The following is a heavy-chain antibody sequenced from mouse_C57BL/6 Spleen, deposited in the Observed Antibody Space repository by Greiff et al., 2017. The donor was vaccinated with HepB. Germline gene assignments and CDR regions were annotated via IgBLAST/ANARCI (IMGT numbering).Heavy chain of an antibody. D-gene: IGHD2-3*01. CDR3: ARDIYDGYYYYAMDY. CDR1: GFTFSDYG. CDR2: ISSGSSTI. Sequence: EVNVVESGGGLVKPGGSLKLSCAASGFTFSDYGMHWVRQAPEKGLEWVAYISSGSSTIYYADTVKGRFTISRDNAKNTLFLQMTSLRSEDTAMYYCARDIYDGYYYYAMDYWGQGTSVTVSS. J-gene: IGHJ4*01. V-gene: IGHV5-17*01.